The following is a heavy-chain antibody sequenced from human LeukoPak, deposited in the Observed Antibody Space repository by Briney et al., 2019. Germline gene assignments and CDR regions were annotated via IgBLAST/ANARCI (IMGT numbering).Heavy chain of an antibody. D-gene: IGHD1-7*01. CDR1: GDSVSSNSAA. CDR2: TYYRSKWYN. V-gene: IGHV6-1*01. Sequence: SQTLSLTSALSGDSVSSNSAAWNWIRQSPSRGLEWLGSTYYRSKWYNDYAVSVKSRITINPDTSKNQFSLQLNSVTPEDTVVYYCARTPTGTPRRVWFDPWGQGTLVTVSS. J-gene: IGHJ5*02. CDR3: ARTPTGTPRRVWFDP.